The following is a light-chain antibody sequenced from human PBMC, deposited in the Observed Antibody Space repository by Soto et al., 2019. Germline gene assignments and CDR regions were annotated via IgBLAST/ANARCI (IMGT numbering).Light chain of an antibody. Sequence: EIVMTQSPATLSVSPGERATLSCRASQSISITLAWYQQKPGQAPRLLIYGASTRATDIPARFSGSGSGTEFTLTISGQQSEDFAVYYCQQYNNWPRTFGGGTKVEI. V-gene: IGKV3-15*01. CDR1: QSISIT. CDR3: QQYNNWPRT. CDR2: GAS. J-gene: IGKJ4*01.